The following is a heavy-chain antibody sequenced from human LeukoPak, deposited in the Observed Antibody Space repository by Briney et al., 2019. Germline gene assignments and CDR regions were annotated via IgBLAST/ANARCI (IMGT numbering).Heavy chain of an antibody. V-gene: IGHV3-23*01. CDR1: GFTFSSYA. D-gene: IGHD4-23*01. Sequence: GGSLRLSCAASGFTFSSYAMSWVRLTPGRGLEWVSVISTGGDNTYYTDSVKGRFTISRDNSKNTFYLQMNSLRAEDTAIYYCARDRSLNGGNSNGYFDSWGQGTLVIVSS. J-gene: IGHJ4*02. CDR3: ARDRSLNGGNSNGYFDS. CDR2: ISTGGDNT.